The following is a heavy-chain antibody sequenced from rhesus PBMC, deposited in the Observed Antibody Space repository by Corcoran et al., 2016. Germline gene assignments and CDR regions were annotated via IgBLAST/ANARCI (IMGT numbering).Heavy chain of an antibody. CDR2: IYGSSTST. D-gene: IGHD6-25*01. CDR3: ARDGRQLGPFDY. V-gene: IGHV4S10*01. CDR1: GGSISDSYR. Sequence: QVQLQESGPGLVKPSETLSLTCAASGGSISDSYRWSGIRQPRGKGLEWIGYIYGSSTSTPYSPSLRSRVTISTDTSKNQCSLKLSSVTAADTAVYYCARDGRQLGPFDYWGQGVLVTVSS. J-gene: IGHJ4*01.